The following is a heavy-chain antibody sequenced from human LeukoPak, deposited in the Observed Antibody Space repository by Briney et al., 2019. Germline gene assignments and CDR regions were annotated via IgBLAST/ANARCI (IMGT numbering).Heavy chain of an antibody. Sequence: GASVKVSCKSSGYTFNSYGITWVRQAPGQGLEWMGWIHTYNGHTNYAQKLQGRVTMTTDTSTSTAYMELRSLRSDDTAVYYRARSPHEGFLEWFNYYYYYMDVWGKGTTVTVSS. CDR2: IHTYNGHT. V-gene: IGHV1-18*01. CDR1: GYTFNSYG. D-gene: IGHD3-3*01. J-gene: IGHJ6*03. CDR3: ARSPHEGFLEWFNYYYYYMDV.